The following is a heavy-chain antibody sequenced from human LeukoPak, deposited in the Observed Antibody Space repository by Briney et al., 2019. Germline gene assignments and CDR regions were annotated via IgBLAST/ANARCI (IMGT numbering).Heavy chain of an antibody. D-gene: IGHD4-17*01. CDR1: GFTFSSYG. CDR2: IWYDGSNK. V-gene: IGHV3-33*06. CDR3: AKDDYGEGGYYYYYYGMDV. J-gene: IGHJ6*04. Sequence: SGRSLRLSCAASGFTFSSYGMHWVRQAPGKGLEWVAVIWYDGSNKYYADSVKGRFTISRDNSKNTLYLQMNSLRAEDTAVYYCAKDDYGEGGYYYYYYGMDVWGKGTTVTVSS.